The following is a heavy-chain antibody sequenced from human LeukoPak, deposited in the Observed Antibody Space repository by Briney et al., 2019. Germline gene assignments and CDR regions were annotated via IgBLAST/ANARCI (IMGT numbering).Heavy chain of an antibody. Sequence: PSETLSLTCTVSGGSISSSSYYWGWIRQPPGKGLEWIGSIYYSGSTYYNPSLKSRVTILVDTSKNQFSLKLSSVTAADTAVYYCARADGSGDAFDIWGQGTMVTVSS. CDR3: ARADGSGDAFDI. CDR2: IYYSGST. V-gene: IGHV4-39*07. CDR1: GGSISSSSYY. D-gene: IGHD3-22*01. J-gene: IGHJ3*02.